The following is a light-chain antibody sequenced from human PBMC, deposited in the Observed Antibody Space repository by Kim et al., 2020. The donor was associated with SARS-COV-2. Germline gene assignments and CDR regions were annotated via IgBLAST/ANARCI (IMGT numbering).Light chain of an antibody. CDR2: GKN. CDR3: NSRDSSGNWV. CDR1: RLRSHY. J-gene: IGLJ3*02. V-gene: IGLV3-19*01. Sequence: LGPTVRITWPSGRLRSHYASWYQQKPGKAPVLVIYGKNNRPSGIPDRFSGSSSGNTASLTITGAQAEDEADYYCNSRDSSGNWVFGGGTKLTVL.